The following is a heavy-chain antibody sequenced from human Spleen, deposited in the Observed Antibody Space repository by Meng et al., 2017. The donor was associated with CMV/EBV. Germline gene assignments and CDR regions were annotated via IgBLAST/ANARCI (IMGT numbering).Heavy chain of an antibody. CDR2: IYYSGST. V-gene: IGHV4-39*01. J-gene: IGHJ4*02. D-gene: IGHD2-21*01. CDR3: ARLMGGIVVVGG. CDR1: GGSISSSSYY. Sequence: TFSGGSISSSSYYWGWIRQPPGKGVEWIGSIYYSGSTYYNPSLKSRVTISVDTSKNQFSLKLSSVTAADTAVYYCARLMGGIVVVGGWGQGTLVTVSS.